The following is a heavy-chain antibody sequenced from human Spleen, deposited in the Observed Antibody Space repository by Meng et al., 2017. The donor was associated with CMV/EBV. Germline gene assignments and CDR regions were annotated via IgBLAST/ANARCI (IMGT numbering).Heavy chain of an antibody. CDR3: ARTITTSSSSDY. J-gene: IGHJ4*02. D-gene: IGHD6-6*01. V-gene: IGHV4-34*01. Sequence: CAVYGGSFSGYYWSWIRQPPGKGLEWIGEINHSGSTNYNPSLKSRVTISVDTSKKQFSLKLSSVTAADTAVYYCARTITTSSSSDYWGQGTLVTVSS. CDR2: INHSGST. CDR1: GGSFSGYY.